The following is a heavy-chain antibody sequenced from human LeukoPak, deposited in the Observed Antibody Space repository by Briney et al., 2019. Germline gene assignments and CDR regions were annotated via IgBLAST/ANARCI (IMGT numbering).Heavy chain of an antibody. D-gene: IGHD6-19*01. CDR3: AKDQTVAGTYDS. Sequence: GGSLRLSCVASGFSFNTNAMTWVRQAPGKGLEWVSTLGGRGDSTFYADSVKGRFTISRDKSENTLHLQMSSLRAEDTAIYYCAKDQTVAGTYDSWGRGTLVIVSS. J-gene: IGHJ4*02. CDR2: LGGRGDST. CDR1: GFSFNTNA. V-gene: IGHV3-23*01.